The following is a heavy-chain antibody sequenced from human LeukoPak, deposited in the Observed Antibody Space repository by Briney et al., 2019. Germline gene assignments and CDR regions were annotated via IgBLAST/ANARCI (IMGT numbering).Heavy chain of an antibody. CDR2: IKQDGSEK. D-gene: IGHD6-13*01. CDR3: AKRLHYSSSWYSFDY. V-gene: IGHV3-7*03. J-gene: IGHJ4*02. CDR1: GFTLSRYW. Sequence: GGSLTLSWAASGFTLSRYWMSWVRQAAGEGLEWVAKIKQDGSEKYSVDSVKGRFTISRDNDKNSLYLQMNSLRAEDTALCYCAKRLHYSSSWYSFDYWGQGTLVTVSS.